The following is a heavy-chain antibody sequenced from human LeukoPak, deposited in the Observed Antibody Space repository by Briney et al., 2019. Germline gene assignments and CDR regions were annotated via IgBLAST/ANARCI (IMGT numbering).Heavy chain of an antibody. CDR2: IKQDGSEK. J-gene: IGHJ4*02. V-gene: IGHV3-7*03. Sequence: GGSLRLSCAASGFTFSSYWMSWVRQAPGKGLEWVANIKQDGSEKYYVDSVKGRFTISGDNAKNSLYLQMNSLRAEDTAVYYCARDRGSGCHDYWGQGTLVTVSS. CDR3: ARDRGSGCHDY. CDR1: GFTFSSYW. D-gene: IGHD3-22*01.